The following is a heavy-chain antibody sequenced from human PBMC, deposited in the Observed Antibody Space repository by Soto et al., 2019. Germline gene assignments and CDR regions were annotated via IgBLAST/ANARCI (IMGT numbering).Heavy chain of an antibody. Sequence: GGSLRLSCAASGFTFSSYAMHWVRQAPGKGLEWVAVISYDGSNKYYADSVKGRFTISRDNSKNTLYLQMNSLRAEDTAVYYCARPTDYYYYYGMDVWGQGTTVTVSS. CDR2: ISYDGSNK. J-gene: IGHJ6*02. CDR3: ARPTDYYYYYGMDV. CDR1: GFTFSSYA. V-gene: IGHV3-30-3*01.